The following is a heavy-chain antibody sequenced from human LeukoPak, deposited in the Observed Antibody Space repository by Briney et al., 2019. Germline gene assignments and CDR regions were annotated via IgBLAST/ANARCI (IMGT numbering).Heavy chain of an antibody. CDR1: GGTISSYY. V-gene: IGHV4-59*01. Sequence: SETLSLTCTVSGGTISSYYWSWIRQPPGKGLEWIGYIYYSGSTNYNPSLKSRVTISVDTSKKQFSLKLSSVTAADTAVYYCARDGGYDIDAFDIWGQGTMVTVSS. J-gene: IGHJ3*02. CDR3: ARDGGYDIDAFDI. CDR2: IYYSGST. D-gene: IGHD3-9*01.